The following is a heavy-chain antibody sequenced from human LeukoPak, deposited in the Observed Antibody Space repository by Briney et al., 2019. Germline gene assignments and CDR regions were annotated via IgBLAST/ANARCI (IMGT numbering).Heavy chain of an antibody. CDR3: AATDLSRTYYYASGTAR. D-gene: IGHD3-10*01. V-gene: IGHV1-58*01. CDR1: GFSFTRSS. CDR2: IVVGSGET. Sequence: EASLKVSCKPSGFSFTRSSVQWVRQARGPRLEWIGWIVVGSGETEYAQTFQERVTFTRDMTTSTAYMELSSLRSEDTAVYYCAATDLSRTYYYASGTARWGQGTLVTVSS. J-gene: IGHJ4*02.